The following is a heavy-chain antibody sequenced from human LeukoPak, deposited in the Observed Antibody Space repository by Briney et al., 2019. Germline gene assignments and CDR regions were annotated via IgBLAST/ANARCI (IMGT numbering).Heavy chain of an antibody. Sequence: GGSLRLSCAASGFTFSSYEMNWVRQAPGKGLESVSYISSSGSTIYYADSVKGRFTISRDNAKNSLYLQMNSLRAEDTAVYYCALLWFGELSFFDYWGQGTLVTVSS. V-gene: IGHV3-48*03. CDR3: ALLWFGELSFFDY. CDR1: GFTFSSYE. D-gene: IGHD3-10*01. J-gene: IGHJ4*02. CDR2: ISSSGSTI.